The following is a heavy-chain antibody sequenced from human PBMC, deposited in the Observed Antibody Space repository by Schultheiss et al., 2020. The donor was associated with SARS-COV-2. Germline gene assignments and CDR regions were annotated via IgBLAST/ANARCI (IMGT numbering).Heavy chain of an antibody. CDR2: IYYSGST. V-gene: IGHV4-39*07. J-gene: IGHJ5*02. CDR3: ARLGYCSSTSCSNWFDP. D-gene: IGHD2-2*01. Sequence: SETLSLTCTVSGGSISSSSYYWGWIRQPPGKGLEWIGSIYYSGSTNYNPSLKSRVTISVDTSKNQFSLKLSSVTAADTAVYYCARLGYCSSTSCSNWFDPWGQGTLVTVSS. CDR1: GGSISSSSYY.